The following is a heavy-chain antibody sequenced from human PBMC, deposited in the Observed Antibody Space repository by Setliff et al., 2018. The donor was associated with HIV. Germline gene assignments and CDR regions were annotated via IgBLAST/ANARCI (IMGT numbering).Heavy chain of an antibody. J-gene: IGHJ4*02. CDR2: IYPGDSTI. CDR1: GYDFTYNW. Sequence: GESLKISCKGSGYDFTYNWIGWVRQMPGKGLEWMGVIYPGDSTIRYGPSFQGQVTISADRSITTAYLQWSSLTASDTATYYCIRRRRAPGTADLESYWGQGTLVTVSS. D-gene: IGHD2-21*02. CDR3: IRRRRAPGTADLESY. V-gene: IGHV5-51*01.